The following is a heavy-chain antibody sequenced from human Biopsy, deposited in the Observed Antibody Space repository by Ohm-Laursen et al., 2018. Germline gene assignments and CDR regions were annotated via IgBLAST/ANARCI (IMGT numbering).Heavy chain of an antibody. J-gene: IGHJ4*02. CDR3: ARGSGSGFYFDQ. CDR1: GFTFSNYG. D-gene: IGHD2-15*01. Sequence: SLRLSCTASGFTFSNYGMHWVRQAPGKGLEWLAVIWYDGSNKYYGDSVQGRFTISRDNSKNTVYLQMNSLRAEDTAVYFCARGSGSGFYFDQWGQGTLVTVSS. V-gene: IGHV3-33*01. CDR2: IWYDGSNK.